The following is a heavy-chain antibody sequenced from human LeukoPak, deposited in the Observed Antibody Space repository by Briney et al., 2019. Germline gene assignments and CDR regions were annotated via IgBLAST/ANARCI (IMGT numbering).Heavy chain of an antibody. CDR3: ARAGTQLWSTYDY. J-gene: IGHJ4*02. CDR1: GFTVSSIY. V-gene: IGHV3-66*01. CDR2: IYSGGST. Sequence: GGSLRLSCAASGFTVSSIYMSWVRQAPGKGLEWVSVIYSGGSTYYADSVKGRFTISRDNSKNTLYLQMNSLRPEDTAVYYCARAGTQLWSTYDYWGQGTLVTVSS. D-gene: IGHD5-18*01.